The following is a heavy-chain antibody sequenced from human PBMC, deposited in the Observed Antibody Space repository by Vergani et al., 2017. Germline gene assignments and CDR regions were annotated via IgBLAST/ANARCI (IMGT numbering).Heavy chain of an antibody. J-gene: IGHJ6*02. Sequence: QLQLQESGPGLVKPSETLSLSCRVSGGSISSSSYYWGWIRQPPGKGLEWIGSIYYSGSTYYNPSLKSRVTISVDTSKNQFSLKLSSVTAADTAVYYCARHSGSYHVFYYYYGMDVWGQGTTVTVSS. D-gene: IGHD1-26*01. V-gene: IGHV4-39*01. CDR3: ARHSGSYHVFYYYYGMDV. CDR2: IYYSGST. CDR1: GGSISSSSYY.